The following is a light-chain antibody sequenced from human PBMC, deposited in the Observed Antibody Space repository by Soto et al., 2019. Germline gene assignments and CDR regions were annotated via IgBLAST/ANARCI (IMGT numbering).Light chain of an antibody. J-gene: IGKJ5*01. V-gene: IGKV1D-13*01. CDR2: DAS. CDR3: QQFNNYPIP. CDR1: QGISSA. Sequence: QLTQSPFSLSASGRERVTLSCRASQGISSALAWYQQKPGKAPKLLIYDASSWESGVPSRFRGSGSGTDFTPTFSSRQLEDFETYYCQQFNNYPIPFGQGTRLEIK.